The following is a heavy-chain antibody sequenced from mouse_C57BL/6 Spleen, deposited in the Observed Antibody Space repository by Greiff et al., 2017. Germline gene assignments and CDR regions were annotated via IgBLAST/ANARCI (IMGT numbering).Heavy chain of an antibody. V-gene: IGHV1-52*01. CDR1: GYTFTSYW. Sequence: QVQLQQPGAELVRPGSSVKLSCKASGYTFTSYWMHWVKQRPIQGLEWIGNIDPSASATHYNQKFKDKATLTVDKSSSTAYMQLSSLTSADSAVYYRARRGNYGNLRDWGQGTTLTVSS. J-gene: IGHJ2*01. D-gene: IGHD2-1*01. CDR3: ARRGNYGNLRD. CDR2: IDPSASAT.